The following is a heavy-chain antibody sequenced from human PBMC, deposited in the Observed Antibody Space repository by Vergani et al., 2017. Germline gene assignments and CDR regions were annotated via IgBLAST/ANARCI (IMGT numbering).Heavy chain of an antibody. CDR3: ARDHRDYNNYPGTFDI. CDR1: GFIFDDYG. V-gene: IGHV3-20*04. Sequence: EVQLVESGGGVVRPGGSLRLSCAASGFIFDDYGMSWVRQAPGKGLEWVSGINWNGATTGYADSVKGRFTISRDNAKNSLYLQMNSLRAEDTALYYCARDHRDYNNYPGTFDIWGQGSMVTVSS. J-gene: IGHJ3*02. D-gene: IGHD5-24*01. CDR2: INWNGATT.